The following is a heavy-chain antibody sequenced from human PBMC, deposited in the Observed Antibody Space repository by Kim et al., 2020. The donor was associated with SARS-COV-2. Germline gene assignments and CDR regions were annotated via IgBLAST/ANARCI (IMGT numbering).Heavy chain of an antibody. J-gene: IGHJ6*02. CDR1: GYTFTGYY. V-gene: IGHV1-2*02. CDR3: ARDHGDGYAIPIYYYYGMDV. D-gene: IGHD5-12*01. Sequence: ASVKVSCKASGYTFTGYYMHWVRQAPGQGLEWMGWINPNSGGTNYAQKFQGRVTMTRDTSISTAYMELSRLRSDDTAVYYCARDHGDGYAIPIYYYYGMDVWGQGTTVTVSS. CDR2: INPNSGGT.